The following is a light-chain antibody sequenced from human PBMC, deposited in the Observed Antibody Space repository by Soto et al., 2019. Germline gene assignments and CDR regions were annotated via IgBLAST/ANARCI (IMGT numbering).Light chain of an antibody. V-gene: IGKV3-20*01. CDR3: QQYGSSPST. CDR2: DAF. Sequence: EIVLTQSPGTLSLSPGESATLSCRASRSLDSGQLAWYQQKVGRAPRLLIHDAFIRATGIPDRFSGSGSGTDFTLTIARLEPEDFAVYYCQQYGSSPSTFGQGTKVEIK. CDR1: RSLDSGQ. J-gene: IGKJ1*01.